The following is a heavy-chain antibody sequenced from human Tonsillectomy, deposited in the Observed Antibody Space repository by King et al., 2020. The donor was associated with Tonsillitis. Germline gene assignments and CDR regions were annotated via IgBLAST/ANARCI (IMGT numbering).Heavy chain of an antibody. J-gene: IGHJ6*03. D-gene: IGHD3-3*01. CDR3: AKLLRSGYHLYYMDV. Sequence: DVQLVESGGGLVQPGGSLRLSCAASGFTFSSFAMTWVRQAPGKGREWVSSISDSAGGTYYADSVNGRFTISRDNSKNTLYLQVNGLRAEDTAVYYCAKLLRSGYHLYYMDVWGKGTTVTVSS. V-gene: IGHV3-23*04. CDR2: ISDSAGGT. CDR1: GFTFSSFA.